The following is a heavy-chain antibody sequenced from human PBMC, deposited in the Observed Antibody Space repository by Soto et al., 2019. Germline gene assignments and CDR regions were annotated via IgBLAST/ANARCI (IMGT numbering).Heavy chain of an antibody. CDR2: IYTDGTT. D-gene: IGHD2-15*01. Sequence: QVQLQGSGPGQVKPSETLSLTYTVSGDSISDYFYWRWIRQPAGKGLEWIGRIYTDGTTKYNPSLKSRVTLSLDKSKNQFSLRLSSVTAADTAVYYFAREVRGGFTGIFDQWGRGARVTVSS. CDR3: AREVRGGFTGIFDQ. J-gene: IGHJ4*02. CDR1: GDSISDYFY. V-gene: IGHV4-4*07.